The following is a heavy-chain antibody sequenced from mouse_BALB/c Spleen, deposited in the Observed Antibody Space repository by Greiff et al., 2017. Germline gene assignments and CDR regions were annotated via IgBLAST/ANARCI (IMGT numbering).Heavy chain of an antibody. J-gene: IGHJ2*01. Sequence: EVHLVESGGGLVQPGGSLKLSCAASGFTFSSYTMSWVRQTPEKRLEWVAYISNGGGSTYYPDTVKGRFTISRDNAKNTLYLQMSSLKSEDTAMYYCARDGNFDYWGQGTTLTVSS. CDR1: GFTFSSYT. D-gene: IGHD2-1*01. V-gene: IGHV5-12-2*01. CDR2: ISNGGGST. CDR3: ARDGNFDY.